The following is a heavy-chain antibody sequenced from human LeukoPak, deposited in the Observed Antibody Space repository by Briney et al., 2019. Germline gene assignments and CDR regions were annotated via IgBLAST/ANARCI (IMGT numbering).Heavy chain of an antibody. Sequence: GGSLRLSCGASGFSFSSYSMNWVRQAPGKGLEWVSPISSSGSYIYYADSVKGRFTISRDNAKNSLYLQMNSLRAEDTAVYYCASRNQYCGGDCFWAFDIWGQGTMVTVSS. CDR2: ISSSGSYI. D-gene: IGHD2-21*02. CDR3: ASRNQYCGGDCFWAFDI. V-gene: IGHV3-21*01. J-gene: IGHJ3*02. CDR1: GFSFSSYS.